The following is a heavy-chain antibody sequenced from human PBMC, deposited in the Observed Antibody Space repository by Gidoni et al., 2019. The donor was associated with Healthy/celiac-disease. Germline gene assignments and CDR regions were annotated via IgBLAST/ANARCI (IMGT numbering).Heavy chain of an antibody. J-gene: IGHJ4*02. CDR2: INHSGRT. CDR1: GGAFSGYY. Sequence: QVQLQQWGAGLLKPSETLSLTCAVYGGAFSGYYWSWIRQPQGKGLEWIGEINHSGRTNYNPSLKSRVTISVDTSKNQFSLKLSSVTAADTGVYYCARLVVVINNFDYWGQGTLVTVSS. D-gene: IGHD3-22*01. CDR3: ARLVVVINNFDY. V-gene: IGHV4-34*01.